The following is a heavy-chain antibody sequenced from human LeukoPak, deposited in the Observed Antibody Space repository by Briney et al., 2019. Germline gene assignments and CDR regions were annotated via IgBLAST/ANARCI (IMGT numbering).Heavy chain of an antibody. Sequence: GGSLRLSCAASGSTFSSYGMHWVRQAPGKGLEWVAVIWYDGSNKYYADSVKGRFTISRDNSKNTLYLQMNSLRAEDTAVYYCARGSSMVRGVIPHFDYWGQGTLVTVSS. J-gene: IGHJ4*02. CDR1: GSTFSSYG. V-gene: IGHV3-33*01. D-gene: IGHD3-10*01. CDR2: IWYDGSNK. CDR3: ARGSSMVRGVIPHFDY.